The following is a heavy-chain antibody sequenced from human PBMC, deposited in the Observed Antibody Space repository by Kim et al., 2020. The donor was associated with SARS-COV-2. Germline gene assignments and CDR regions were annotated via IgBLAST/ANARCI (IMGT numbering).Heavy chain of an antibody. Sequence: GGSLRLSCAASGFTFSSYGMHWVRQAPGKGLEWVAVIWYDGSNKYYADSVKGRFTISRDNSKNTLYLQMNSLRAEDTAVYYCAKAPGHLNDILTGYERDYFDYWGQGTLVTVSS. CDR3: AKAPGHLNDILTGYERDYFDY. D-gene: IGHD3-9*01. CDR1: GFTFSSYG. V-gene: IGHV3-33*06. J-gene: IGHJ4*02. CDR2: IWYDGSNK.